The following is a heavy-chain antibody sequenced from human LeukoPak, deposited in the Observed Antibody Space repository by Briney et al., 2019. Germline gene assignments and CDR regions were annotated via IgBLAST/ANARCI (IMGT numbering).Heavy chain of an antibody. D-gene: IGHD3-22*01. Sequence: GGSLRLSCAASGFTFSSYSMNWVRQAPGKGLEWVSYISSSSSTIYYADSVKGRFTIPRDNAKNSLYLQMNSLRAEDTAVYYCARESAYYDSSGYYHAFDYWGQGTLVTVSS. CDR3: ARESAYYDSSGYYHAFDY. J-gene: IGHJ4*02. CDR2: ISSSSSTI. CDR1: GFTFSSYS. V-gene: IGHV3-48*04.